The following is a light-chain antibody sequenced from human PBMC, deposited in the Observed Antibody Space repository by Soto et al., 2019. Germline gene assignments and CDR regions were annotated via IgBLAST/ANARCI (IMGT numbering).Light chain of an antibody. CDR1: SGDIGSYNR. J-gene: IGLJ1*01. V-gene: IGLV2-23*02. CDR3: CSYAGSSTLYV. Sequence: SALTQPASVSGSPGQSITISCTGTSGDIGSYNRVSWYQQHPDKAPKLMIYEVIKRPSGVSNRFSASKSGNTASLTISGLQAEDEADYYCCSYAGSSTLYVFGTGTKVTV. CDR2: EVI.